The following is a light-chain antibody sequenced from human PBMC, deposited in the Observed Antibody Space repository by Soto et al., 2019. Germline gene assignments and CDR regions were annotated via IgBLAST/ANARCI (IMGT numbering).Light chain of an antibody. V-gene: IGKV1-39*01. Sequence: IQMTQSPSSLSASVGDRVTITCRASQTIDKYLNWYQHIPGRAPKLLLYGASSLQSGVPPRFSGSGGGTYFTLTISSPQHEDFATYYCQESYSSPGTFGRGTKVE. CDR1: QTIDKY. CDR2: GAS. CDR3: QESYSSPGT. J-gene: IGKJ1*01.